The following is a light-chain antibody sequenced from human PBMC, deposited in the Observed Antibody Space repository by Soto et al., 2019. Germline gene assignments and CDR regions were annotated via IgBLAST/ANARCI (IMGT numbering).Light chain of an antibody. CDR2: DTS. J-gene: IGLJ3*02. V-gene: IGLV7-46*01. CDR3: LLSYSGARPWV. Sequence: HAVVTQEPSLTVSPLVTVTLTCGSSTGAVTSGHYPYWFQQKPGQAPRTLIYDTSNKHSWTPARFSGSLLGGKAALTLSGAQPEDEAEYYCLLSYSGARPWVFGGGTKVTVL. CDR1: TGAVTSGHY.